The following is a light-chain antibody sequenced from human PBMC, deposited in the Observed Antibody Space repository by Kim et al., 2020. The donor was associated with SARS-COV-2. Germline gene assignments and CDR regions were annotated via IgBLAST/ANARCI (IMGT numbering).Light chain of an antibody. CDR3: NSRDSSGNHVV. CDR2: GKN. CDR1: SLRRYY. V-gene: IGLV3-19*01. Sequence: LGPTVRITCQGDSLRRYYASWYQQKPGQAPVLVIYGKNNRPSGIPDRFSGSSSGNTASLTITGAQAEDEADYYCNSRDSSGNHVVFGGGTQLTVL. J-gene: IGLJ2*01.